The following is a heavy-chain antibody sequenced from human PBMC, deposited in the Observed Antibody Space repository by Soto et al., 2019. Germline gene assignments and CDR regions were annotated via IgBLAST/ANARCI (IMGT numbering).Heavy chain of an antibody. CDR2: IWYDGSSK. CDR3: ARVDLGSSLFYYYYGMDV. D-gene: IGHD6-6*01. J-gene: IGHJ6*02. Sequence: QVQLVESGGGVVQPGRSLRLSCAASGFTFSSYGMQCVRQAPGKGLEGVAVIWYDGSSKYYADSVKGRFTISRDNSKNTLYLHMDSLRAEDTAVYYCARVDLGSSLFYYYYGMDVWGQGTTVTVSS. CDR1: GFTFSSYG. V-gene: IGHV3-33*01.